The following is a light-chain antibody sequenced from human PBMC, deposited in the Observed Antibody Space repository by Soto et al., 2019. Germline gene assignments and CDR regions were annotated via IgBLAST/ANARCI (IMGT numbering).Light chain of an antibody. J-gene: IGKJ1*01. Sequence: EIALTQSPAILSLSPGERATLSCRASQSVSTYLAWYQQKPGQAPRLLIYDTFNRATGIPARFSGSGSGTDFTLTISSLEPEDVAVYYCVQRNDWPWTSGQGTKVEI. CDR2: DTF. CDR1: QSVSTY. CDR3: VQRNDWPWT. V-gene: IGKV3-11*01.